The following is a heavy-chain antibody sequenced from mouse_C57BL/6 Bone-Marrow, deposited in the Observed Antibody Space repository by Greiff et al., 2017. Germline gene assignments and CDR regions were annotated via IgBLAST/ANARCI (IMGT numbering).Heavy chain of an antibody. J-gene: IGHJ4*01. CDR1: GYTFTDYE. Sequence: QVQLQQSGAELVRPGASVTLSCKASGYTFTDYEMHWVKQTPVHGLEWIGAIDPETGGTAYNQKFKGKAILTADKSSSTAYMELRSLTSEDSAVYYCTRGNGYYGDYAMDYWGQGTSVTVSS. D-gene: IGHD2-3*01. CDR3: TRGNGYYGDYAMDY. V-gene: IGHV1-15*01. CDR2: IDPETGGT.